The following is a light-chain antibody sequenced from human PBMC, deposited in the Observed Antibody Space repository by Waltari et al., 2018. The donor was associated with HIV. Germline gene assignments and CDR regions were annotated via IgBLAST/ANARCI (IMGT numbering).Light chain of an antibody. CDR2: GAS. Sequence: IVLTQSPGTLSLSPGERAALSCRASQSVSNNFLAWYQQKPGQAPTLLIYGASFRATCIPDRFSGSGSGTDFTLTISRMEPEDFAVYYCQQHGSSPRTFGQGTKVEIK. V-gene: IGKV3-20*01. J-gene: IGKJ1*01. CDR1: QSVSNNF. CDR3: QQHGSSPRT.